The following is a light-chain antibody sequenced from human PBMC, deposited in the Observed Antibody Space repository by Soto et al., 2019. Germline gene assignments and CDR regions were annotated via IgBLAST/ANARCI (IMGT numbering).Light chain of an antibody. V-gene: IGLV2-14*03. Sequence: SALTQPASVSGSPGQSITISCTRTSSDVGGYNYVSWYQQHPGKAPKLMIYDVSNRPSGVSSRFSGSKSGNTASLTISGLQAEDEADYYCSSFTSSSTRVFGAGTKVTVL. CDR3: SSFTSSSTRV. J-gene: IGLJ1*01. CDR2: DVS. CDR1: SSDVGGYNY.